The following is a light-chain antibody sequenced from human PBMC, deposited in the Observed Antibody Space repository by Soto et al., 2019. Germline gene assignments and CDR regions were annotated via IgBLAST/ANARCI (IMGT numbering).Light chain of an antibody. Sequence: QSVLTQPASVSGSPGQSITISCTGTSSDVGGYNYVSWYQQHPGKAPKLMIYDVSNRPSGVSNRFSGFKSGNTASLTISGLHAEDEADYYCGSYTTSSTYVFGTGTKVTVL. J-gene: IGLJ1*01. CDR2: DVS. CDR3: GSYTTSSTYV. CDR1: SSDVGGYNY. V-gene: IGLV2-14*03.